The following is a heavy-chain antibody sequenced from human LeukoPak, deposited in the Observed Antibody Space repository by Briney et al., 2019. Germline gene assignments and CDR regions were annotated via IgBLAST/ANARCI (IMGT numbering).Heavy chain of an antibody. V-gene: IGHV3-53*01. J-gene: IGHJ4*02. CDR3: ARMDSYGYEALRY. D-gene: IGHD3-22*01. Sequence: GGSLRLSCAASGFTVSSNYMSWVRQAPGKGLEWFSVIYSGGGTFYAESVKGRFTISRDNSKNTLYLQMNSLRAEDTAVYYCARMDSYGYEALRYWGQGTLVTVSS. CDR1: GFTVSSNY. CDR2: IYSGGGT.